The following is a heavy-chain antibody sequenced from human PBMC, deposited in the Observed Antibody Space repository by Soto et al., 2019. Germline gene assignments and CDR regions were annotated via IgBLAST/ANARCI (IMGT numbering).Heavy chain of an antibody. CDR1: GGTFNNYA. D-gene: IGHD2-15*01. CDR3: ARGLRTGNYGMDV. J-gene: IGHJ6*02. Sequence: QEQPLQSGAEVRKPGSSVKVSCKASGGTFNNYAVSWVRQAPGQGLEWMGGIIPMFETVNYAQRFQGRLTIAADESTSTAYMELTSLTSADTAIYFCARGLRTGNYGMDVWGQGTTVTVSS. V-gene: IGHV1-69*01. CDR2: IIPMFETV.